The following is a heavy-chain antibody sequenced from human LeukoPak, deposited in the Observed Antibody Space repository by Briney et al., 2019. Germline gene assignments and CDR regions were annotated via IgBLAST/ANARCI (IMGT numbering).Heavy chain of an antibody. CDR2: ISGNGGST. J-gene: IGHJ3*02. CDR1: GFTFSSYA. Sequence: PGGSLRLSCAASGFTFSSYAMSWVRQAPGKGLEWVSAISGNGGSTYYADSVKGRFTISRDNSKNTLYLQMNSLRAEDTAVYYCANRAQLLWFGEGGAFDIWGQGTMVTVSS. CDR3: ANRAQLLWFGEGGAFDI. D-gene: IGHD3-10*01. V-gene: IGHV3-23*01.